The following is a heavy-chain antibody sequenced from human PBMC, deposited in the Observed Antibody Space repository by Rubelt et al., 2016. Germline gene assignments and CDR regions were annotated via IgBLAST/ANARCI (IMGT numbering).Heavy chain of an antibody. D-gene: IGHD6-19*01. Sequence: QVQLVQSGAEVKKPGSSVKVSCKASGGTFSSYAISWVRQAPGQGLEWMGRIIPILGIAKHARKCRGRVTITAENPTGTAYMGLSSLVSEDTAGYYCARDSGGAVAGFDPWGQGTLVTVSS. CDR3: ARDSGGAVAGFDP. J-gene: IGHJ5*02. V-gene: IGHV1-69*04. CDR1: GGTFSSYA. CDR2: IIPILGIA.